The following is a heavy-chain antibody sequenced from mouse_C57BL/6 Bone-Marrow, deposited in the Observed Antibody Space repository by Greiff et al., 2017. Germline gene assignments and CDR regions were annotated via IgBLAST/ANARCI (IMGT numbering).Heavy chain of an antibody. V-gene: IGHV1-80*01. CDR2: IYPGDGDT. Sequence: VQLVESGAELVKPGASVKISCKASGYAFSSYWMNWVKQRPGKGLEWIGQIYPGDGDTNYNGKFKGTDTLTADKSSSTAYMQLSSLTSEDSAVYFCARRGNQGAMDYWGQGTSVTVSS. CDR1: GYAFSSYW. J-gene: IGHJ4*01. CDR3: ARRGNQGAMDY.